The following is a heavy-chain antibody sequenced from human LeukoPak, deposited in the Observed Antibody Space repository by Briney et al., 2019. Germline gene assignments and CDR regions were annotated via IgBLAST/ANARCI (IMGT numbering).Heavy chain of an antibody. D-gene: IGHD2-15*01. CDR1: GFTFSSYA. V-gene: IGHV3-30*04. Sequence: GRSLRLSCAASGFTFSSYAMHWVRQAPGKGLEGVAVISYEGSNKYYADSVKVRFTISRDNSKNTLYLQMNSLRAEDTAVYYCASEGYCSGGSCPHDAFDIWGQGTMVTVSS. J-gene: IGHJ3*02. CDR3: ASEGYCSGGSCPHDAFDI. CDR2: ISYEGSNK.